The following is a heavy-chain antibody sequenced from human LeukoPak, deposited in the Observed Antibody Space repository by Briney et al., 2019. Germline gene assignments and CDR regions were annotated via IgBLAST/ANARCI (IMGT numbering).Heavy chain of an antibody. J-gene: IGHJ4*02. Sequence: SETLSLTCTVSGGSISSYYWSWIRQPAGKGLEWIGRIYTSGSTNYNPSLKSRVTMSVDTSKNQFSLKLSSVTAADTAVYYCARDGYYYGSGSYYSGGFDYWGQGTLVTVSS. CDR1: GGSISSYY. D-gene: IGHD3-10*01. CDR3: ARDGYYYGSGSYYSGGFDY. CDR2: IYTSGST. V-gene: IGHV4-4*07.